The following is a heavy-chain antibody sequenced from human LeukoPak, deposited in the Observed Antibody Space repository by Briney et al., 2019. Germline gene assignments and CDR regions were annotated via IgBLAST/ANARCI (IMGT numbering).Heavy chain of an antibody. CDR3: ARDLYSYGRFDY. Sequence: SSETLSLTCTVSGGSISTDSYYWGWIRQPPGEGLEWIGNIYYSGSTYYNPSLKSRLTISVDTSKNQFSLKLSSVTAADTAVYYCARDLYSYGRFDYWGQGTLVTVSS. V-gene: IGHV4-39*07. CDR2: IYYSGST. CDR1: GGSISTDSYY. D-gene: IGHD5-18*01. J-gene: IGHJ4*02.